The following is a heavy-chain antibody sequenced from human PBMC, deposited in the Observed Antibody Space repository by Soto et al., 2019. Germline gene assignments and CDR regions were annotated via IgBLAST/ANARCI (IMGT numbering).Heavy chain of an antibody. CDR1: GFTFSSYA. D-gene: IGHD3-22*01. CDR2: ISGSGGST. V-gene: IGHV3-23*01. J-gene: IGHJ4*02. CDR3: AKDSVPPYYDSSGYYAVY. Sequence: GGSLRLSCAASGFTFSSYAMSWVRQAPGKGLEWVSAISGSGGSTYYADSVKGRFTISRDNSKNTLYLQMNSLRAEDTAVYYCAKDSVPPYYDSSGYYAVYWGQGTLVTVSS.